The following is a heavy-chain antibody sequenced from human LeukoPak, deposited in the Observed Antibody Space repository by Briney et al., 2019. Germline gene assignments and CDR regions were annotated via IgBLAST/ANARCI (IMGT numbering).Heavy chain of an antibody. Sequence: GGSLRLSCAASGFTFSSYDMHWVRQATGKGLEWVSAIGTAGDTYYPGSVKGRFTISRENAKNSLYLQMNSPRAGDTAVYYCARASTIFGVVTDPDYGMDVWGQGTTVTVSS. CDR3: ARASTIFGVVTDPDYGMDV. CDR1: GFTFSSYD. J-gene: IGHJ6*02. D-gene: IGHD3-3*01. CDR2: IGTAGDT. V-gene: IGHV3-13*01.